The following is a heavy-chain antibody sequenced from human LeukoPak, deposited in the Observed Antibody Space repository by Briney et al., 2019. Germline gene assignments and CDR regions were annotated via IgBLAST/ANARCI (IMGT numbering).Heavy chain of an antibody. V-gene: IGHV3-21*01. D-gene: IGHD3-22*01. CDR1: GFTFSSYS. J-gene: IGHJ4*02. Sequence: GGSLRLSCAASGFTFSSYSMNWVRQAPGKGLEWVSYISSSSSYIYYADSVKGRVTISRDNAKNSLYMQMNSLRAEATAVYYCACYYDSSGYYYVGWGQGTLVTVSS. CDR2: ISSSSSYI. CDR3: ACYYDSSGYYYVG.